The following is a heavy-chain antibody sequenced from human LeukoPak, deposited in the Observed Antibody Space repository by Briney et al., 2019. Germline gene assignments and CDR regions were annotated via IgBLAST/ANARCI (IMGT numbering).Heavy chain of an antibody. CDR3: ARDDAFDI. CDR1: GFTFDNYG. CDR2: INWNGGST. Sequence: SGGSLRLSCAASGFTFDNYGMSWVRQASGKGLEWFSGINWNGGSTGYADSAKGRFTISRNNAKNSLYLQMNSLRAEDTALYYCARDDAFDIWGQRTMVTVSS. V-gene: IGHV3-20*04. J-gene: IGHJ3*02.